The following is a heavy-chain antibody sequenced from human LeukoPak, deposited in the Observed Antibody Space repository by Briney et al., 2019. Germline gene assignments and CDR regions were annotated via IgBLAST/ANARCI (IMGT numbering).Heavy chain of an antibody. CDR3: ATGSSGWYRAPSSFDY. D-gene: IGHD6-19*01. Sequence: ASVKVSCKVSGYTLNELSMHWVRQAPGKGLEWMGGFDPEDGETIYAQKFQGRVTMTEDTSTDTAYMELSSLRSEDTAVYYCATGSSGWYRAPSSFDYWGQGTLVTVSS. J-gene: IGHJ4*02. CDR1: GYTLNELS. V-gene: IGHV1-24*01. CDR2: FDPEDGET.